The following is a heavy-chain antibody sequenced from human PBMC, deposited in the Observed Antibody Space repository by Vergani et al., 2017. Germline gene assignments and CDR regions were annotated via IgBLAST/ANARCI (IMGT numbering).Heavy chain of an antibody. J-gene: IGHJ1*01. V-gene: IGHV1-18*01. CDR2: TSAYNGNT. CDR1: GYTFNSYG. Sequence: QVQLVQSGAEVKKPGASVKVSCKASGYTFNSYGISWVRQAPGPGLEWMGWTSAYNGNTNYAQKLQGRVTMTTETSPITAYMELRSLRSDDTAVYYCASDAYSGSYSYWGQGTLVTVSS. D-gene: IGHD1-26*01. CDR3: ASDAYSGSYSY.